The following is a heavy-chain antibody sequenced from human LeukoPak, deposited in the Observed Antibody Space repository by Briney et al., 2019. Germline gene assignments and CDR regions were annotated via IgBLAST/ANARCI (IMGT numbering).Heavy chain of an antibody. CDR3: ARAIVGATRGYDY. D-gene: IGHD1-26*01. CDR2: IYYSGST. J-gene: IGHJ4*02. CDR1: GGSISGYY. Sequence: SETLSLTCTVSGGSISGYYWSWIRQPPGKGLEWIGYIYYSGSTNYNPSLKSRVTISVGTSKNQFSLKLSSVTAADTAVYYCARAIVGATRGYDYWGQGTLVTVSS. V-gene: IGHV4-59*01.